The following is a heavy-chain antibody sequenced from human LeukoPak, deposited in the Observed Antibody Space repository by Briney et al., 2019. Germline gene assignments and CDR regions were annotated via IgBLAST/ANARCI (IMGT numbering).Heavy chain of an antibody. D-gene: IGHD3-3*01. Sequence: GGSLRLSCAASGFTVSSTYMSWVRQAPGKGLEWVSAISGSGGSTYYADSVKGRFTISRDNSKNTLYLQMNSLRAEDTAVYYCAKDRAITIFGVVIIGSFDYWGQGTLVTVSS. CDR1: GFTVSSTY. CDR3: AKDRAITIFGVVIIGSFDY. CDR2: ISGSGGST. V-gene: IGHV3-23*01. J-gene: IGHJ4*02.